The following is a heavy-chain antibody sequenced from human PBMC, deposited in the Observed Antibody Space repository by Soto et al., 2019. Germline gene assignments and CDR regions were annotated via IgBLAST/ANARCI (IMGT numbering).Heavy chain of an antibody. D-gene: IGHD3-3*01. J-gene: IGHJ5*02. CDR3: ARGQRFSDWFDP. Sequence: SETPSLTCTVSGGSMTSYYWTWIRQPAGKGLEWIGRVYSSGGTHYNPSLKSRVTISLDTSKNQFSLRLLSVTDADTAVYFCARGQRFSDWFDPWGQGTLVTVSS. V-gene: IGHV4-4*07. CDR2: VYSSGGT. CDR1: GGSMTSYY.